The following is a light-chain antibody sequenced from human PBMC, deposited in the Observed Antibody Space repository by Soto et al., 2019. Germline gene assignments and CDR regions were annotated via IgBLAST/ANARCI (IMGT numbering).Light chain of an antibody. Sequence: EIVLTQSPGTLSLSPGERATLSCRASQSISGTFLAWYQNKPGPAPRVLIYGASRMATGIPDRFSGSGSGTDFTLNNSSREHKDFARYYRQQYDGGRTFGQGNKVEMK. CDR1: QSISGTF. CDR2: GAS. J-gene: IGKJ1*01. V-gene: IGKV3-20*01. CDR3: QQYDGGRT.